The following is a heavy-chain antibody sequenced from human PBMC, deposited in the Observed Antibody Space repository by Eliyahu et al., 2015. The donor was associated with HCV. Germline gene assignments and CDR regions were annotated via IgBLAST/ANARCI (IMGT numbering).Heavy chain of an antibody. CDR3: ARGKSTAGGYCSGGSCYGGFDY. D-gene: IGHD2-15*01. CDR1: GXSFSGYY. Sequence: QVQLQQWGAGLLKPSXTXSLTCAVYGXSFSGYYWSWXRQPPGKGLEWIGEINHSGSTNYNPSXXSRVTISXDTSKNQFSLKLSSVTAADTAVYYCARGKSTAGGYCSGGSCYGGFDYWGQGTLVTVSS. J-gene: IGHJ4*02. V-gene: IGHV4-34*01. CDR2: INHSGST.